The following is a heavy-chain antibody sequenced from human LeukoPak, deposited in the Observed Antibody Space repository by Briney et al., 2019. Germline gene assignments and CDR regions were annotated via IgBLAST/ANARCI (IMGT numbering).Heavy chain of an antibody. D-gene: IGHD6-19*01. Sequence: GESLKISCKGSGYNFSNYWIGWVRQMPGKGLEWMGIIYPGDSETRYSPSFQGQVTISADKSISTAYLQWRSLKASDTVMYYCARWGIAVVGTSPGFDYWGQGTLVTVSS. CDR1: GYNFSNYW. J-gene: IGHJ4*02. V-gene: IGHV5-51*01. CDR2: IYPGDSET. CDR3: ARWGIAVVGTSPGFDY.